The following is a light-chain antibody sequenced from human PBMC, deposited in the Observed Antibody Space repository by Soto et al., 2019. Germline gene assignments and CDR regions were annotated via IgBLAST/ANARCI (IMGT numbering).Light chain of an antibody. CDR2: HAS. J-gene: IGKJ1*01. V-gene: IGKV1-8*01. CDR3: QQYNSLWT. Sequence: AIRMTQSPSSLSASTGDRVTITCRASQGISSYLAWYQQKPGKAPKLLIYHASTLESGVPSRFSGSGSGTEFSLTISSLQPDDFATYYCQQYNSLWTFGQGTKVDIK. CDR1: QGISSY.